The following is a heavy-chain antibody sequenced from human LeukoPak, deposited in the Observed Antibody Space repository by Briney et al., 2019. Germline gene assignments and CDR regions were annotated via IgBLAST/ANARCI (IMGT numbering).Heavy chain of an antibody. J-gene: IGHJ4*02. CDR3: AADYGDYV. V-gene: IGHV3-7*01. CDR1: EFTFSTYW. CDR2: INQDGSEK. Sequence: GGSLRLSCVASEFTFSTYWMTWVRQAPGKGLEWVANINQDGSEKNYVDSVKGRFTVSRDNAKNSLFLQMNSLRAEDTAVYYCAADYGDYVGGQGTLVTVSS. D-gene: IGHD4-17*01.